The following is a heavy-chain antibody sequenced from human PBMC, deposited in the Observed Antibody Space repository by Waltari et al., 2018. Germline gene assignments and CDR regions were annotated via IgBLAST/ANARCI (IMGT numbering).Heavy chain of an antibody. Sequence: QVQLVPSGAEVKKPGSSVKVPCKASGGTFSSYASRWVRQAPGQGLEWMGRIIPILGIANYAQKFQGRVTITADKSTSTAYMELSSLRSEDTAVYYCARDRATATWFDPWGQGTLVTVSS. CDR1: GGTFSSYA. D-gene: IGHD2-21*02. CDR2: IIPILGIA. J-gene: IGHJ5*02. V-gene: IGHV1-69*04. CDR3: ARDRATATWFDP.